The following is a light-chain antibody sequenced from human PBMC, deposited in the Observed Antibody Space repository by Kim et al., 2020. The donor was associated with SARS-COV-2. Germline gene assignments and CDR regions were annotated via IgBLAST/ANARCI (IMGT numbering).Light chain of an antibody. CDR1: KLGDKF. CDR2: QDN. V-gene: IGLV3-1*01. CDR3: QAWDSGTAVCV. Sequence: SYELTQPPSLSVSPGQTASITCSGDKLGDKFASWYQQKPGQSPVLVIYQDNKRPSGIPERFSGSNSGNTATLTISGTQAMDEADYYCQAWDSGTAVCVFGTGTKVTVL. J-gene: IGLJ1*01.